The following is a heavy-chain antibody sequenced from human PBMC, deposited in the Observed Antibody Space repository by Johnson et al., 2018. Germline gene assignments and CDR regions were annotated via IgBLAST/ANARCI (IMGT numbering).Heavy chain of an antibody. J-gene: IGHJ3*02. D-gene: IGHD6-19*01. CDR2: IYYSGST. V-gene: IGHV4-61*08. CDR1: GGSISSGGYY. Sequence: QVQLQESGPGLVKPSQTLSLTCTVSGGSISSGGYYWSWIRQPPGKGLEWIGYIYYSGSTNYNPSLKSRVTISVDTSKNQFSRNLSPVTAADTGVYYCAVGGPGIGGWVHDAFYIWGQGTMVTVAS. CDR3: AVGGPGIGGWVHDAFYI.